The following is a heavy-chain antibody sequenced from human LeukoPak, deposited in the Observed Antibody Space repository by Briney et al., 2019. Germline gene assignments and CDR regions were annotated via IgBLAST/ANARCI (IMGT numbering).Heavy chain of an antibody. CDR3: ASTYCGGDCPTSYYYYYYGMDV. D-gene: IGHD2-21*02. J-gene: IGHJ6*02. V-gene: IGHV1-69*13. Sequence: ASVKVSCKASGGTFSSYAISWVRQAPGQGLEWMGGIIPIFGTANYAQKFQGRVTITADESTSTAYMELSSLRSEDTAVYYCASTYCGGDCPTSYYYYYYGMDVWGQGTTVTVSS. CDR2: IIPIFGTA. CDR1: GGTFSSYA.